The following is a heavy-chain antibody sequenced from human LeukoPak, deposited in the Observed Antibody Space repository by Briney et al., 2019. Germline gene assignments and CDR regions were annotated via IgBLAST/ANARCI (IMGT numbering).Heavy chain of an antibody. V-gene: IGHV3-23*01. CDR1: GFTFSTYV. Sequence: GGSLRLSCAASGFTFSTYVMSWVRQAPGKGLEWLSLILHNGDSTYYADSVKGRFTISRDNSKNTLYLQMNSLRAEDTAVYYCARLSSFAFDIWGRGTMVTVSS. CDR3: ARLSSFAFDI. CDR2: ILHNGDST. J-gene: IGHJ3*02. D-gene: IGHD3-16*02.